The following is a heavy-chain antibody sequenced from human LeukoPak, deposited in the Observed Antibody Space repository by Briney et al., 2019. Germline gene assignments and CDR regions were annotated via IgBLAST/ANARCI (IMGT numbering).Heavy chain of an antibody. Sequence: PSETLSLTCTVSGGSISSYYWSWIRQPPGKGLEWIGYIYCSGSTNYNPSLKSRVTMSVDTSKNQFSLKLSSVTAADTAVYYCARIPIVRYFDWLPGYYYMYVWGKGTTVTVSS. V-gene: IGHV4-59*01. D-gene: IGHD3-9*01. CDR1: GGSISSYY. CDR2: IYCSGST. J-gene: IGHJ6*03. CDR3: ARIPIVRYFDWLPGYYYMYV.